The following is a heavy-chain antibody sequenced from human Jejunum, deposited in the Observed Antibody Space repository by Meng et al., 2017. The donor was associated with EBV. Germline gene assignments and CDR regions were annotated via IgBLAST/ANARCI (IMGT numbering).Heavy chain of an antibody. V-gene: IGHV4-4*03. Sequence: VQRPVTAPGWCLPHGPLSLTSRSSGYAIEGRKWWSWVRQSPERGLEWIGEFYYSGSTNYNPSLKIRVTILVDRSENHFSLHLSSVTAADTAVYYCVRGGDYCLVYWGQGTLVTVSS. CDR3: VRGGDYCLVY. J-gene: IGHJ4*02. CDR2: FYYSGST. D-gene: IGHD2-21*02. CDR1: GYAIEGRKW.